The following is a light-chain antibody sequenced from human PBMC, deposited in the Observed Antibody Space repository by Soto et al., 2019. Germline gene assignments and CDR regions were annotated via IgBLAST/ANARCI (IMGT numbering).Light chain of an antibody. J-gene: IGLJ1*01. CDR3: SSYAGSNNLI. CDR2: EVT. V-gene: IGLV2-8*01. CDR1: SSDVGSYNF. Sequence: QSALTQPPSASGSPGQSVTISCTGTSSDVGSYNFVSWYQQHPGKAPKLMIYEVTKRPSGVPDRFSGSKSDNTASLTVSGLQAEDEADYYCSSYAGSNNLIFGTGTKLTVL.